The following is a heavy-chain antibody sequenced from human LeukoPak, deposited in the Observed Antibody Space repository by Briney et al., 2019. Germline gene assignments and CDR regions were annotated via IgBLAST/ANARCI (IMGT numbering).Heavy chain of an antibody. D-gene: IGHD2-21*01. Sequence: GASVKVSCKASGYTFTSYDINWVRQAPGQGLEWMGRIIPILGIANYAQKFQGRVTITADKSTSTAYMELSSLRSEDTAVYYCASTDYCGGDCYSNYWGQGTLVTVSS. CDR3: ASTDYCGGDCYSNY. V-gene: IGHV1-69*04. CDR2: IIPILGIA. CDR1: GYTFTSYD. J-gene: IGHJ4*02.